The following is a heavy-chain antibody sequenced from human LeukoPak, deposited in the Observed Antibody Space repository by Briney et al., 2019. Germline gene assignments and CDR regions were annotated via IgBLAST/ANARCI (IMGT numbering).Heavy chain of an antibody. D-gene: IGHD3-22*01. Sequence: SQTLSLTCAISGDSVSSNIAAWDWIRQSPSRGLEWLGRTYNRSKWYNDSAGSVKSRITINPDKSKKQLSLQMNSVAPEDTAVYYCAREVGYYYGSSGYPNFDYWGQGTLVTVSS. CDR1: GDSVSSNIAA. J-gene: IGHJ4*02. V-gene: IGHV6-1*01. CDR2: TYNRSKWYN. CDR3: AREVGYYYGSSGYPNFDY.